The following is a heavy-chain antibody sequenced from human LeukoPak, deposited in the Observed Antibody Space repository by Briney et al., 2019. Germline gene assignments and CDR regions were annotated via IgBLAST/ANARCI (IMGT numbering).Heavy chain of an antibody. Sequence: SETLSLTCAVYGGSFSGYYWSWIRQPPGKGLEWIGEINHSGSTNYNPSLKSRVTISVDTSKNQFSLKLSSVTAADTAVYYCARRRRARNYYDSSGYYIDPFDYWGQGTLDTVSS. D-gene: IGHD3-22*01. CDR1: GGSFSGYY. V-gene: IGHV4-34*01. J-gene: IGHJ4*02. CDR3: ARRRRARNYYDSSGYYIDPFDY. CDR2: INHSGST.